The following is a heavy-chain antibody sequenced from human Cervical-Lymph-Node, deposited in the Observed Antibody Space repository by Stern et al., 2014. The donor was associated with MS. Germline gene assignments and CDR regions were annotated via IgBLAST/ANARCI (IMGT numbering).Heavy chain of an antibody. CDR2: IGSRGSSV. J-gene: IGHJ5*02. V-gene: IGHV3-11*01. CDR3: ARGPHYGDKRNWFDP. Sequence: MQLVESGGGLVKPGGSLRLSCEASGFSFSDYYMSWIRQAPGKGLEWLSYIGSRGSSVYYAASVKGRFTISRDNARNSLFLQMDSLRSEDTALYYCARGPHYGDKRNWFDPWGQGILVTVSS. CDR1: GFSFSDYY. D-gene: IGHD4-17*01.